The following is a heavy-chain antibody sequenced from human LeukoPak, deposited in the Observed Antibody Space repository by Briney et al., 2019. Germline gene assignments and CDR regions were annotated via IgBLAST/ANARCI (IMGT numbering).Heavy chain of an antibody. CDR1: GFTFSRYW. V-gene: IGHV3-74*01. CDR3: ARDIIVGATTTNVAFDI. J-gene: IGHJ3*02. Sequence: PGGSLRLSCAASGFTFSRYWMHWVRQAPGKGLVWVSRINSDGSSTSYADSVKGRFTISRDNAKNTLYLQMNSLRAEDTAVYYCARDIIVGATTTNVAFDIWGQGTMVTVSS. CDR2: INSDGSST. D-gene: IGHD1-26*01.